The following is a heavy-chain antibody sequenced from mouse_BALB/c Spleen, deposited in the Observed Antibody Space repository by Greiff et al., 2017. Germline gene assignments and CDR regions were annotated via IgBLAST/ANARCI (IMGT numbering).Heavy chain of an antibody. CDR2: ISYDGSN. D-gene: IGHD2-4*01. CDR3: AREGFMITTEGGVAY. CDR1: GYSITSGYY. J-gene: IGHJ3*01. Sequence: EVKLVESGPGLVKPSQSLSLTCSVTGYSITSGYYWNWIRQFPGNKLEWMGYISYDGSNNYNPSLKNRISITRDTSKNQFFLKLNSVTTEDTATYYCAREGFMITTEGGVAYWGQGTLVTVSA. V-gene: IGHV3-6*02.